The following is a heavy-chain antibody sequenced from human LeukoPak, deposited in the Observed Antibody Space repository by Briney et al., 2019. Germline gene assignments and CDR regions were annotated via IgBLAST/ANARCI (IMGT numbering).Heavy chain of an antibody. CDR3: AKDGMGKSGGYHCDS. J-gene: IGHJ4*02. Sequence: GGSLRLSCVASGFTFNTYAMSWVRQAPGKGLEWVSTISGGGGSTYYADSVKGRFTIFRDNSENTVYLQMNTLRAVDTAVYYCAKDGMGKSGGYHCDSWGPGTLVTV. CDR1: GFTFNTYA. CDR2: ISGGGGST. D-gene: IGHD3-22*01. V-gene: IGHV3-23*01.